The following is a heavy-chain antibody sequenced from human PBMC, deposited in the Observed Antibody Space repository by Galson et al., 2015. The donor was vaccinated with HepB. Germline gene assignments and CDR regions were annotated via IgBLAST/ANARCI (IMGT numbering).Heavy chain of an antibody. V-gene: IGHV3-73*01. CDR3: ARQGYGEYYGLDV. Sequence: LRLSCAASGFTFSGSAMHWVRQTSEIGLEWVGRIRSKANDYATSYAASVKGRFTISRDDSKNLAYLQMSSLKIEDSAVYFCARQGYGEYYGLDVWGQGTTVTVSS. CDR2: IRSKANDYAT. CDR1: GFTFSGSA. J-gene: IGHJ6*02. D-gene: IGHD4-17*01.